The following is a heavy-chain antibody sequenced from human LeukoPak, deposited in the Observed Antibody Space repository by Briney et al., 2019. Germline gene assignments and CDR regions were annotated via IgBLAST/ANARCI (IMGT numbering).Heavy chain of an antibody. Sequence: GGSLRLSCSVSGFIFSNHAMHWVRQAPGKGLEWISYINTFSNPIYYADSVRGRFTVSRDNAKNSLYLQMNSLRDDDTAVYYCARARGNGYYGSDAFDIWGQGTTVTVSS. CDR3: ARARGNGYYGSDAFDI. J-gene: IGHJ3*02. CDR2: INTFSNPI. D-gene: IGHD3-22*01. V-gene: IGHV3-48*02. CDR1: GFIFSNHA.